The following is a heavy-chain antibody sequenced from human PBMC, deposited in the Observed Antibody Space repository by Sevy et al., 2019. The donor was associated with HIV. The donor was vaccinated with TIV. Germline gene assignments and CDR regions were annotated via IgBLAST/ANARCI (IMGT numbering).Heavy chain of an antibody. CDR1: GFSFSNYA. CDR2: ISYDGINK. J-gene: IGHJ4*02. Sequence: GGSLRLSCAASGFSFSNYAMHWVRQSPGKGLEWVAMISYDGINKEYADSVKGRFTLSRDKSKNTLFLQMNSLKDEDTALYYCARDLPHLLPWELSRGSDYWGQGTLVTVSS. CDR3: ARDLPHLLPWELSRGSDY. D-gene: IGHD1-26*01. V-gene: IGHV3-30*04.